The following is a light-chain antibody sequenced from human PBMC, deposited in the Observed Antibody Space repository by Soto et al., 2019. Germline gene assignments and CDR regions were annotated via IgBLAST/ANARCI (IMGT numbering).Light chain of an antibody. CDR2: ATS. CDR1: QNISRY. J-gene: IGKJ4*01. Sequence: DIQLTQSPSSLSASVGDRVTVTWRASQNISRYLNWYQQIPGKAPKLLIYATSSLQSGVPSRFRGSGGGAELTLTISSLQPEDFAVYYCQQSYNTPRLTFGGGTKLDIK. V-gene: IGKV1-39*01. CDR3: QQSYNTPRLT.